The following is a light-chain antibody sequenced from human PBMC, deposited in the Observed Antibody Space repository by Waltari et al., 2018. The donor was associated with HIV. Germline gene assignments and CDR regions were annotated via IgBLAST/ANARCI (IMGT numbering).Light chain of an antibody. CDR1: SSDVGGYNY. Sequence: QSALTQPASVSGSPGQSITISCTGTSSDVGGYNYAPWYQHHPGKAPKLIIFEATNRPSGVSNRFSGSKSGNTASLTISGLQADDEADYYCSSYRSTSTLGVFGTGTKVIVL. CDR3: SSYRSTSTLGV. CDR2: EAT. V-gene: IGLV2-14*01. J-gene: IGLJ1*01.